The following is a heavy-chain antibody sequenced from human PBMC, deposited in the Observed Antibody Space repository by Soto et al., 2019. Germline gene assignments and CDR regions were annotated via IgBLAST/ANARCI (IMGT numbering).Heavy chain of an antibody. CDR2: IYYSGST. V-gene: IGHV4-31*03. Sequence: TSETLSLTCTVSGGSISSGGYYWSWIRQHPGKGLEWIGYIYYSGSTYYNPSLKSRVTISVDTSKNQFSLKLSSVTAADTAVYYCASLWFGEFSQLYYFDYWGQGTLVTVSS. D-gene: IGHD3-10*01. CDR1: GGSISSGGYY. CDR3: ASLWFGEFSQLYYFDY. J-gene: IGHJ4*02.